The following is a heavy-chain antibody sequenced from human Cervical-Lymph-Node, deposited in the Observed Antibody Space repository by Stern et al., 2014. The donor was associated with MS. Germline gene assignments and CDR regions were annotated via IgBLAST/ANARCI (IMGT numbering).Heavy chain of an antibody. CDR3: ARPAYCGGDCYFGYYYGMDV. J-gene: IGHJ6*02. CDR2: ISYDGSHT. Sequence: QVQLGQSGGGVVQPGRSLRLSCEASGFTFNTYAMHWVRQAPGKGLEWVAVISYDGSHTRYAASVKGRFTISRDNSKNTLFLHMNSLKTEDTAVFYCARPAYCGGDCYFGYYYGMDVWGQGTTVTVSS. CDR1: GFTFNTYA. D-gene: IGHD2-21*02. V-gene: IGHV3-30*04.